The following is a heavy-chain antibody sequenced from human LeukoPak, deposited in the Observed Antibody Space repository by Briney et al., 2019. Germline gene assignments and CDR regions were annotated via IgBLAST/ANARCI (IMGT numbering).Heavy chain of an antibody. V-gene: IGHV4-39*06. Sequence: NTSGTLSLTCTVSGVSISSSSYYWGWIRPPPGKELEWFGSIDYSSSTYDNPPLKRRATISVDTTRNQFPLKLSSMTTANAAEYYCARRNLGYCSGGSCYSGPFDYWGQGTLVTVSS. CDR1: GVSISSSSYY. CDR2: IDYSSST. J-gene: IGHJ4*02. D-gene: IGHD2-15*01. CDR3: ARRNLGYCSGGSCYSGPFDY.